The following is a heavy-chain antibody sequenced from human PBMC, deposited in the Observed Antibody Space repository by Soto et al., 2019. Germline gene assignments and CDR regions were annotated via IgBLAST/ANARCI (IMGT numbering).Heavy chain of an antibody. J-gene: IGHJ4*02. CDR2: VYYNGAT. D-gene: IGHD3-10*01. CDR3: VRLARGTTWSDFDY. Sequence: QLQLQESGPGLVKPSETLSLTCTVSGGSVSSSDYYWGWVRQSPRTGLQWIGSVYYNGATFYDPSLRSRFFMSVDRSKNQFSLSLTSVSAADTALYYCVRLARGTTWSDFDYWGQGIPVTVSS. V-gene: IGHV4-39*01. CDR1: GGSVSSSDYY.